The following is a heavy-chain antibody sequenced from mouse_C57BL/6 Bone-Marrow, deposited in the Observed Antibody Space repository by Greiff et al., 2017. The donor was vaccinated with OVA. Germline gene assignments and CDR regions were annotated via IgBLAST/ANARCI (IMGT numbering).Heavy chain of an antibody. D-gene: IGHD2-4*01. Sequence: EVQLVESGGGLVKPGGSLKLSCAASGFTFSDYGMHWVRQAPEKGLEWVAYISSGSSSIYYAATVKGRFTISRDNAKNTLFLHMTSLRSEDTAMYYCARWDYGGMDYWGQGTSVTVSS. J-gene: IGHJ4*01. CDR2: ISSGSSSI. V-gene: IGHV5-17*01. CDR1: GFTFSDYG. CDR3: ARWDYGGMDY.